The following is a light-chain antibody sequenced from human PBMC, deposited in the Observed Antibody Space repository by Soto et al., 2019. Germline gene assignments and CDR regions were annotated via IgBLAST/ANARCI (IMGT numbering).Light chain of an antibody. CDR2: GAS. Sequence: EIVMTQSPATLSVSPGERATLSCRASQSVSSNLAWYQQKPGQAPRLLIYGASTRAIGIPARFSGSGSGTEFTLTISSLQSEDLAVYYCQQYNNWPPHTFGQGTKLEIK. CDR3: QQYNNWPPHT. J-gene: IGKJ2*01. V-gene: IGKV3-15*01. CDR1: QSVSSN.